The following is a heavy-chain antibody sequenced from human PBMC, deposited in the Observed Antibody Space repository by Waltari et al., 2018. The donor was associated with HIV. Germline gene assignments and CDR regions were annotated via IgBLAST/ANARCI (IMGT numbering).Heavy chain of an antibody. D-gene: IGHD3-10*01. CDR1: GYSISRGYY. CDR3: ARDSNGSGSYYNAYAFDI. V-gene: IGHV4-38-2*02. Sequence: QVQLQESGPGLVKPSETLSLTCAVSGYSISRGYYWGWIRQPPGKGLEWIGSIYHSGGTYDNPPRKSRGTISVETSKNQFSRKLSSVTAADTAVYYCARDSNGSGSYYNAYAFDIWGQGTMVTVSS. CDR2: IYHSGGT. J-gene: IGHJ3*02.